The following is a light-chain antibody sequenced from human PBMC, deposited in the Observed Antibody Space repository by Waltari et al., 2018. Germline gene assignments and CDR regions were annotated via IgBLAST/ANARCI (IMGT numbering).Light chain of an antibody. CDR3: SSYTSSSTHNYV. V-gene: IGLV2-14*01. CDR2: EVS. CDR1: SSAVGGYTY. Sequence: QSALTQPASVSGSPGQSITISCPAPSSAVGGYTYSSWYHQDPGKAPKLMIYEVSNRPSGVSNRFSGSKAGNTASLTISGLQAEDEADYYCSSYTSSSTHNYVFGTGTKVTVL. J-gene: IGLJ1*01.